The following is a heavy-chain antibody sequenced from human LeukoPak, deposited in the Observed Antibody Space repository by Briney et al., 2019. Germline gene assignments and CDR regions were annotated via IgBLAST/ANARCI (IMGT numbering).Heavy chain of an antibody. Sequence: SETLSLTCADYGGSFSGYYWSWIRQPPGKGLEWIGEINHSGSTNYNPSLKSRVTISVDTSKNQFSLKLSSVTAADTAVYYCARDYGGAGNDYWGQGTLVTVSS. J-gene: IGHJ4*02. D-gene: IGHD4/OR15-4a*01. CDR1: GGSFSGYY. CDR2: INHSGST. V-gene: IGHV4-34*01. CDR3: ARDYGGAGNDY.